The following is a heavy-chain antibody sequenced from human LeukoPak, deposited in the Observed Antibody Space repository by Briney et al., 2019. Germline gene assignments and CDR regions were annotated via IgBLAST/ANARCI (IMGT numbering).Heavy chain of an antibody. V-gene: IGHV1-69*05. CDR3: ASDDSSGYKS. CDR2: IIPMFGTA. D-gene: IGHD3-22*01. J-gene: IGHJ5*02. Sequence: SVKVSCKTSGGTFSSYSISWVRQAPGQGLEWMGRIIPMFGTASYAQKFQDRVTITTDESTAIAYVELSSLRSEDTAVYYCASDDSSGYKSWGQGTLVTVSS. CDR1: GGTFSSYS.